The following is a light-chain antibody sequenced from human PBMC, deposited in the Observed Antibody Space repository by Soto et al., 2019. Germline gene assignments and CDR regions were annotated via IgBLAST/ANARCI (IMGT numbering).Light chain of an antibody. Sequence: DIPMTQSPSSLSASVGDRVTITCRASQDIRNMLAWYQQRPGKVPRLLIYAASTLYSGVSSRFSGSGSGTDFTLTISSLQPEDVATYYCQKYNNAPRTFGQGTKLDI. V-gene: IGKV1-27*01. CDR2: AAS. CDR3: QKYNNAPRT. CDR1: QDIRNM. J-gene: IGKJ2*02.